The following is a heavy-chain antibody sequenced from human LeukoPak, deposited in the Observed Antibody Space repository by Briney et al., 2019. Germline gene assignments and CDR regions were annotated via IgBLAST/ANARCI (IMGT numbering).Heavy chain of an antibody. V-gene: IGHV3-23*01. CDR1: GFTFSNYA. Sequence: GGSLRLSCAASGFTFSNYAMSWVRQAPGKGLEWVSSISGSGGTTYYADSVKGRFTISRDNSRNTLYLQMNSLRAEDTAVYYCAKADGGYSSGWGPLNYWGQGTPVTVSS. CDR2: ISGSGGTT. CDR3: AKADGGYSSGWGPLNY. J-gene: IGHJ4*02. D-gene: IGHD6-19*01.